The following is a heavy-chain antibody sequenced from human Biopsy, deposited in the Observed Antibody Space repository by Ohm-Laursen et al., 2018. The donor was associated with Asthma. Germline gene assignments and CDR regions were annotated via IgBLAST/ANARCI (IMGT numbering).Heavy chain of an antibody. CDR2: IYYSGTT. Sequence: SETLSPTCRLSSGSGGYMRSGNYYWGWIRQPPGKGLEWIGSIYYSGTTYYNPSLESRVTVSADTSKNQFSLKLTSVTAADTAVYYCVRGSSSWHHGPFHYYYGLDVWGQGTTATVSS. CDR3: VRGSSSWHHGPFHYYYGLDV. CDR1: GGYMRSGNYY. J-gene: IGHJ6*02. V-gene: IGHV4-39*01. D-gene: IGHD6-13*01.